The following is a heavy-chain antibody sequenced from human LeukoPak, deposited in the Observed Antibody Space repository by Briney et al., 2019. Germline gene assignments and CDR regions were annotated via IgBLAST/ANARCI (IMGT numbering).Heavy chain of an antibody. CDR1: GYSFTFYW. CDR3: VRQEVRGVITPHLDY. CDR2: IYPGDSDT. V-gene: IGHV5-51*01. D-gene: IGHD3-10*01. Sequence: GESLKISCQGSGYSFTFYWIGWVRQMPGKGLEWMGIIYPGDSDTRYSPSFQGQVTISADKSISTAYLQWSSLKASDTAMYYCVRQEVRGVITPHLDYWGQGTLVTVSS. J-gene: IGHJ4*02.